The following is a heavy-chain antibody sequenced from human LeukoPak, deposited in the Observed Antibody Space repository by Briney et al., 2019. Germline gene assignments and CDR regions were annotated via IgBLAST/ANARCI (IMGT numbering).Heavy chain of an antibody. J-gene: IGHJ4*02. CDR2: IYQSGST. CDR1: GYYIANGYH. Sequence: SETLSLTCSVSGYYIANGYHWAWVRQPPGKRLEWLGSIYQSGSTYDNLSLKSRLTMSVDTAKNQFTLTMRAGTAADTALYYCARSEINDYMRFWGQGILVTVSS. V-gene: IGHV4-38-2*01. D-gene: IGHD4-11*01. CDR3: ARSEINDYMRF.